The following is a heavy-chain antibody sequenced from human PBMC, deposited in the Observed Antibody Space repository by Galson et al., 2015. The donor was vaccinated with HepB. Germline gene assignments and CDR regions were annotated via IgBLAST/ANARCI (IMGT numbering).Heavy chain of an antibody. CDR1: GFTFSSYG. CDR2: ISSDGSNK. J-gene: IGHJ6*02. CDR3: AKDKQWLSYYYYGIDV. V-gene: IGHV3-30*18. D-gene: IGHD6-19*01. Sequence: SLRLSCAASGFTFSSYGMHWVRQAPGKGLEWVAVISSDGSNKYYADSVKGRFTISRDNSKNTLYLQMNSLRAEDTAVYYCAKDKQWLSYYYYGIDVWGQGTTVTVSS.